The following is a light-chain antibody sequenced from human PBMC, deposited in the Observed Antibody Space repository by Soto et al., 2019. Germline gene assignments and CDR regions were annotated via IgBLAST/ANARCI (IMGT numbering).Light chain of an antibody. CDR3: EQYYTNALT. CDR1: QSVLYSSNNKNY. J-gene: IGKJ4*01. Sequence: DIVMTQSPDSLAVSLGERATINCKSSQSVLYSSNNKNYLAWYQQKPGQPPKLLIYWASTRESGVPDRFSGSGSWTDFTPAISSLQAEYVAVYYCEQYYTNALTVSGGTKLGVK. CDR2: WAS. V-gene: IGKV4-1*01.